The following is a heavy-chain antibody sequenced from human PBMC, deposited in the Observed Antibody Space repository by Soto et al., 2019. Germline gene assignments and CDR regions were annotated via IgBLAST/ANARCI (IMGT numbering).Heavy chain of an antibody. CDR3: ATLNNLRDFWSGRDY. J-gene: IGHJ4*02. V-gene: IGHV1-69*01. Sequence: QVQLVQSGAEVKKPGSSVKVSCKYFGGTFSSYTITWVRQAPGQGLEWMGGTIPIFGTPNYAQKFQGRLTISADASSNTAYMDLSSLRSEDTAVYYCATLNNLRDFWSGRDYWGQGTLVTVSS. D-gene: IGHD3-3*01. CDR2: TIPIFGTP. CDR1: GGTFSSYT.